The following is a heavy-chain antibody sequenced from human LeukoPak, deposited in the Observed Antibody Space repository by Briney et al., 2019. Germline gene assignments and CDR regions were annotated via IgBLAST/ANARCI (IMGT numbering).Heavy chain of an antibody. J-gene: IGHJ3*02. CDR2: IRYDGSNK. CDR3: TKEGWDAFDI. CDR1: GFTFNSYD. V-gene: IGHV3-30*02. D-gene: IGHD5-24*01. Sequence: GGSLRLSCAASGFTFNSYDMHWVRQAPGKGLEWVAFIRYDGSNKFYADSVKGRFIISRDNSKNTLYLQMNSLRPEDTAVYYCTKEGWDAFDIWGQGTMVTVSS.